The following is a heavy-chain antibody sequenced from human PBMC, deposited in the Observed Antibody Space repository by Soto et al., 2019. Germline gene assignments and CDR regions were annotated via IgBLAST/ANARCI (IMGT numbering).Heavy chain of an antibody. CDR2: IIPILGIA. V-gene: IGHV1-69*04. J-gene: IGHJ6*03. Sequence: ASVKVSCKASGGTFSSYTISWVRQAPGQGLEWMGRIIPILGIANYAQKFQGRVTITADKSTSTAYMELSSLRSEDTAVYYCARDKEPAALRNNPHYYYYMDVWGKGTTVTVSS. CDR3: ARDKEPAALRNNPHYYYYMDV. CDR1: GGTFSSYT. D-gene: IGHD2-2*01.